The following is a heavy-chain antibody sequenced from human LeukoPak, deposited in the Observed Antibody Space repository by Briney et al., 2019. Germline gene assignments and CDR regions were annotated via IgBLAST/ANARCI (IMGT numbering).Heavy chain of an antibody. CDR1: GYTFTSYG. Sequence: GASVKVSCKAAGYTFTSYGISWVRQAPGQGLEWMGWISAYNGNTNYAQKLQGRVTMTTDTSTSTAYMELRSLRSDDTAVYYCARDRNYYDGSGYYSGWFDPWGQGTLVTVSS. J-gene: IGHJ5*02. CDR2: ISAYNGNT. V-gene: IGHV1-18*01. CDR3: ARDRNYYDGSGYYSGWFDP. D-gene: IGHD3-22*01.